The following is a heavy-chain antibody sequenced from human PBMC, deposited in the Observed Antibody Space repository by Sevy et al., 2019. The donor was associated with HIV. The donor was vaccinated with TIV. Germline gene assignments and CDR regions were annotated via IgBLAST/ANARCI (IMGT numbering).Heavy chain of an antibody. CDR3: TRDSSSRFWFDP. J-gene: IGHJ5*02. CDR1: GFTFGDYA. Sequence: LRLSCTASGFTFGDYAMSWVRQAPGKGLEWVGFIRSKAYGGTTEYAASVKGRFTISRDDSKSIAYLQMNSLKTEDTAVYYCTRDSSSRFWFDPWGQGTLVTVSS. CDR2: IRSKAYGGTT. V-gene: IGHV3-49*04. D-gene: IGHD6-13*01.